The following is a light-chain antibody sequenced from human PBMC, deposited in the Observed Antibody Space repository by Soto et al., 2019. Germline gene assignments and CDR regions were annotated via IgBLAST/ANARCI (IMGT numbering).Light chain of an antibody. J-gene: IGLJ1*01. CDR3: VSYTTSASYV. V-gene: IGLV2-14*01. Sequence: QSVLTQPASVSGSPGQSNTISCTGTSSDVGNYIFVSWYRQHPGKAPKLMIYDINNRPSGVSNRFSGSKSGNTASLTISGLQAEDEADCYCVSYTTSASYVFGTGTKV. CDR2: DIN. CDR1: SSDVGNYIF.